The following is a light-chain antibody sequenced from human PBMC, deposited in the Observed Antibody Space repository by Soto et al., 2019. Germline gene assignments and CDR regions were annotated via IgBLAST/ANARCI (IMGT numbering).Light chain of an antibody. V-gene: IGLV2-11*01. Sequence: QSVVTQPRSVSGSPGQSATISCTGTSSDVGGYDFVSWYQQHPGKAPKLMISDVSKRPSGVPDRFSGSKSGNTASLTISGLQAEDEADYYCCSYAGDLALFGGGTKVTVL. CDR2: DVS. CDR3: CSYAGDLAL. CDR1: SSDVGGYDF. J-gene: IGLJ2*01.